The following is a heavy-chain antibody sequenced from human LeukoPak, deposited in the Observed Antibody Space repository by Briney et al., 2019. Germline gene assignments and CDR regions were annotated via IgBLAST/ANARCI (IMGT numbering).Heavy chain of an antibody. Sequence: PSETLSLTCAVSGYSISSGYYWGWIRPPPGKGLEWIGGIYHSGSTYYNPSLKSRVTISVDTSKNQFSLKLSSVTAADTAVYYCASRGYDFWSGYYRNFDYWGQGTLVTVSS. J-gene: IGHJ4*02. V-gene: IGHV4-38-2*01. CDR3: ASRGYDFWSGYYRNFDY. CDR2: IYHSGST. D-gene: IGHD3-3*01. CDR1: GYSISSGYY.